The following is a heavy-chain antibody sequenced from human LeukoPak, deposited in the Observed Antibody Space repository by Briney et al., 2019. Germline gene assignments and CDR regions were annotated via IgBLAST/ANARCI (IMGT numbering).Heavy chain of an antibody. CDR2: IYPGDSDT. V-gene: IGHV5-51*01. J-gene: IGHJ6*02. CDR3: AKSSSSSPTDYYYFGMDF. CDR1: GYSFTSYL. D-gene: IGHD6-6*01. Sequence: GESLKISFKGSGYSFTSYLIDWVRQMPGKGLEWMGIIYPGDSDTIYSPSFQGQVTISADESISTDYLQWSSLKASDTAMYSCAKSSSSSPTDYYYFGMDFWGQGTTVTVSS.